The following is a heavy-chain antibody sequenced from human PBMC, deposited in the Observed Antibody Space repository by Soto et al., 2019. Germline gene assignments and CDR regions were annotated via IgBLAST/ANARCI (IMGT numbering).Heavy chain of an antibody. D-gene: IGHD5-12*01. J-gene: IGHJ4*02. CDR3: ARDQHRYSGYDYVDY. Sequence: GGSLRVSCAASGFNFSDYYRSWIRQTPGKGLEWVSYISSSSSYTNYADSVKGRFTISRDNAKNSLYLQMNSLRAEDTAVYYCARDQHRYSGYDYVDYWGQGTLVTVSS. CDR1: GFNFSDYY. V-gene: IGHV3-11*05. CDR2: ISSSSSYT.